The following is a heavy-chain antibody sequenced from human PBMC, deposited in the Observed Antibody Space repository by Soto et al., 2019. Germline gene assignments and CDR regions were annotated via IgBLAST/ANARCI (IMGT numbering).Heavy chain of an antibody. Sequence: ASVKVSCKASGYTFTGYYMHWVRQAPGQGLEWMGWINPNSGGTNYAQKFQGWVTMTRDTSISTAYMELSRLRSDDTAVYYCARDGIYGSGSSLDYWGQGTLVTVSS. J-gene: IGHJ4*02. CDR2: INPNSGGT. CDR1: GYTFTGYY. CDR3: ARDGIYGSGSSLDY. D-gene: IGHD3-10*01. V-gene: IGHV1-2*04.